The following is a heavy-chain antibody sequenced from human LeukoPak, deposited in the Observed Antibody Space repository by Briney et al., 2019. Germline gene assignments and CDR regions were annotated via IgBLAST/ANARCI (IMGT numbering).Heavy chain of an antibody. CDR1: GYSISSGYY. CDR3: ARGISTTGHDY. CDR2: VFHTGST. Sequence: SETLSLTCAVSGYSISSGYYWGWIRQPPGKGLEWIGSVFHTGSTYYIPSLTSRATISVDTSKNQFSLEVSSVTAADTAVYYCARGISTTGHDYWGPGTLVTVSS. J-gene: IGHJ4*02. V-gene: IGHV4-38-2*01. D-gene: IGHD4-11*01.